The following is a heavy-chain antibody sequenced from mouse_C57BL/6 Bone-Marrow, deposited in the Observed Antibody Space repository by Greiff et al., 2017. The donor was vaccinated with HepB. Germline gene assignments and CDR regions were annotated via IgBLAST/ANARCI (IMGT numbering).Heavy chain of an antibody. CDR3: ARGVVANPYYYAMDY. Sequence: VKLQESGPGLVAPSQSLSITCTVSGFSLTSYGVHWVRQPPGKGLEWLVVIWSDGSTTYNSALKSRLSISKDNSKSQVFLKMNSLQTDDTAMYYCARGVVANPYYYAMDYWGKGTSVTVSS. CDR2: IWSDGST. J-gene: IGHJ4*01. V-gene: IGHV2-6*03. D-gene: IGHD1-1*01. CDR1: GFSLTSYG.